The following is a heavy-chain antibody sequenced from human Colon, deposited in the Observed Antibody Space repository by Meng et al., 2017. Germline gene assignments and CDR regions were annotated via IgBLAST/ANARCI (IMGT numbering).Heavy chain of an antibody. CDR1: GFSYTGYY. CDR3: AMSDPQLDA. Sequence: QLLMAQAWDGLKKPGASVKVSCKPSGFSYTGYYIHRVRQAPGQSFEWMGWVVPSSVATNYAPKFQCRVTMTRDTSISTAYMELTSLTSDDTAVYYCAMSDPQLDAWGQGTLVTVSS. V-gene: IGHV1-2*02. J-gene: IGHJ5*02. CDR2: VVPSSVAT. D-gene: IGHD5-24*01.